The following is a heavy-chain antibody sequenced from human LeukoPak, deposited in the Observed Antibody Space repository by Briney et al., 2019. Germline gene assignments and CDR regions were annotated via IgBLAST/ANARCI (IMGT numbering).Heavy chain of an antibody. V-gene: IGHV1-69*06. J-gene: IGHJ6*03. CDR2: IIPIFGTA. Sequence: GASVTVSFKASGGTFSSYAISWVRQAPGQGLEWMGGIIPIFGTANYAQKFQGRVTITADKSTSTAYMELSSLRSEDTAVYYCARGRRLDFGVVIDYYYYYMDVWGKGTTVTVSS. CDR1: GGTFSSYA. D-gene: IGHD3-3*01. CDR3: ARGRRLDFGVVIDYYYYYMDV.